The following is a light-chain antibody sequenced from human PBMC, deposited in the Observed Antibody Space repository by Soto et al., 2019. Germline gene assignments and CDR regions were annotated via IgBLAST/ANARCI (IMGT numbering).Light chain of an antibody. CDR3: QQYETFSGT. CDR2: KAS. Sequence: DIQMTQSPSTLSGSVGDRVTITCRASPTISSWLAWYQQKPVKAPKLLIYKASTLKSGVPSRFSGSGSGTDFTLTISCLQPDDFATYYCQQYETFSGTFGPGTKVDI. CDR1: PTISSW. V-gene: IGKV1-5*03. J-gene: IGKJ1*01.